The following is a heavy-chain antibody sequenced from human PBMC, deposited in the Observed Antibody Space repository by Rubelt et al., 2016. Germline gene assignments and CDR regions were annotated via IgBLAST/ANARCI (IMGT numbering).Heavy chain of an antibody. J-gene: IGHJ6*02. CDR2: INTNSGNP. CDR1: GYSLTSYG. Sequence: HVQLVQSGSELKKPGASVKISCKASGYSLTSYGINWVRQAPGQGLEWMGWINTNSGNPTYAQGFTGRFVFSLDTSVSTAYLQISRLKAGETAVYYSGRENAMDVWGRGTTVIVSS. CDR3: GRENAMDV. V-gene: IGHV7-4-1*02.